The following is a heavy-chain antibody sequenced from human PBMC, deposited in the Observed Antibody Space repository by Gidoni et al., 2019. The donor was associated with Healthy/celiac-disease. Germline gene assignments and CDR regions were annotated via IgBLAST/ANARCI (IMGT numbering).Heavy chain of an antibody. J-gene: IGHJ6*02. Sequence: QVQLQQWGAGLLKPSETLSLTCAFHGGSFSGYSWRWTRQPPGKGLDWIGEINHSGSPNYNPSRKSRVTISVDTSKNQFSLKLSSVTAADTAVYYCARSYCGGDCYYRSYYGMDVWGQGTTVTVSS. CDR3: ARSYCGGDCYYRSYYGMDV. D-gene: IGHD2-21*01. V-gene: IGHV4-34*01. CDR2: INHSGSP. CDR1: GGSFSGYS.